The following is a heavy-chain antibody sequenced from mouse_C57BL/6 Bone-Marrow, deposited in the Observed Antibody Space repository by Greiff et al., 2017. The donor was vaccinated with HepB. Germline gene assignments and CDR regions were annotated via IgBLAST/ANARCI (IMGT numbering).Heavy chain of an antibody. Sequence: EVMLVESGGGLVQPKGSLKLSCAASGFTFSSYAMSWVRQTPEKRLEWVATISDGGSYTYYPDNVKGRFTISRDNAKNNLYLQMSHLKSEDTAMYYCARFQDWYFDVWGTGTTVTVSS. CDR1: GFTFSSYA. CDR3: ARFQDWYFDV. CDR2: ISDGGSYT. V-gene: IGHV5-4*03. D-gene: IGHD3-2*02. J-gene: IGHJ1*03.